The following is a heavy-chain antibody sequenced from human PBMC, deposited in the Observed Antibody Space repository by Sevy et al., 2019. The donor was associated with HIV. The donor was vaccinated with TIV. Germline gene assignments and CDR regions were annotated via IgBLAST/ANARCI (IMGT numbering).Heavy chain of an antibody. D-gene: IGHD1-26*01. CDR2: ISGSGGST. Sequence: GGSLRLSCAASGFTFSSYAMSWVRQAPGKGLEWVSSISGSGGSTYYADSLKGQFTISRDNSKNTLYLQGNSLRVEDTAVYYCAKNPGVGSYYYMDVWGKGTTVTVSS. J-gene: IGHJ6*03. CDR1: GFTFSSYA. V-gene: IGHV3-23*01. CDR3: AKNPGVGSYYYMDV.